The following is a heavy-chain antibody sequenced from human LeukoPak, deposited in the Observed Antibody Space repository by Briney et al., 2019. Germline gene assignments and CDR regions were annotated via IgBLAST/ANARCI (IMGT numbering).Heavy chain of an antibody. J-gene: IGHJ4*02. V-gene: IGHV3-21*04. CDR2: ITGSSNYI. Sequence: GGSLRLSCAASGFTFSSYWMSWVRQAPGKGLEWVSPITGSSNYIYYGDSMKGRFTISRDNAGNSVYLRMNSLRAEDTAVYYCAKDSNGLRFLEWLLYYFDYWGQGTLVTVSS. CDR1: GFTFSSYW. D-gene: IGHD3-3*01. CDR3: AKDSNGLRFLEWLLYYFDY.